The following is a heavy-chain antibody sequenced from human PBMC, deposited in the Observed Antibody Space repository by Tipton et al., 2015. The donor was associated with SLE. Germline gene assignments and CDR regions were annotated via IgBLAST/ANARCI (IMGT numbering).Heavy chain of an antibody. Sequence: TLSLTCTVSGGSIRPYYWSWIRQPPGKRLEWIGQIFYNGNTNYNPSLKSRVTISVDTSKNQFSLHVRSVTAADTAVYYCARDCFSDTTYDYGSGSHYAWFAPWGQGTLVTVSS. D-gene: IGHD3-10*01. V-gene: IGHV4-59*12. CDR2: IFYNGNT. CDR3: ARDCFSDTTYDYGSGSHYAWFAP. J-gene: IGHJ5*02. CDR1: GGSIRPYY.